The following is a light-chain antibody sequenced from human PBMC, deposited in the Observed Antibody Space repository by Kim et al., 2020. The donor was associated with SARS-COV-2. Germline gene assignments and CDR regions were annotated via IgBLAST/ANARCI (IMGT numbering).Light chain of an antibody. J-gene: IGLJ1*01. V-gene: IGLV1-40*01. Sequence: QSVLTQPPSVSGAPGQRVTISCTGSSSHLGAGYDVNWYQQLPGTVPKLLIYANSNRPSGVPGRFSGSKSGSSASLAITGLQAEDETDYYCQSYDSSLSGYVFGTGTKVTV. CDR3: QSYDSSLSGYV. CDR1: SSHLGAGYD. CDR2: ANS.